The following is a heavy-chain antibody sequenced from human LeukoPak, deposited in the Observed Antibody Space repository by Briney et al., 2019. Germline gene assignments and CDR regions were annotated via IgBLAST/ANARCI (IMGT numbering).Heavy chain of an antibody. V-gene: IGHV4-61*01. CDR3: ARSVEGYCRGGSCYYYSYYMDV. CDR2: IYYSGST. CDR1: GYSISSGYY. J-gene: IGHJ6*03. Sequence: SETLSLTCTVSGYSISSGYYWGWIRQPPGKGLEWIGYIYYSGSTNYNPSLKSRVTISVDTSKNQFSLKLSSVTAADTAVYYCARSVEGYCRGGSCYYYSYYMDVWGKGTTVTVSS. D-gene: IGHD2-15*01.